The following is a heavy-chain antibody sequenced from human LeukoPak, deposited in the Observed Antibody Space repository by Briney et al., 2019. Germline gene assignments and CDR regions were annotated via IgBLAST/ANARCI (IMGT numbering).Heavy chain of an antibody. J-gene: IGHJ4*02. Sequence: ASVKVSCKASGYTFTGYYMHRVRQAPGQGLEWMGWINPNTGGTNYARQFQGRVTMTRDTSISTAYMELSSLRSDDTAVYYCARDLMIGLPVAGNWGQGALVTVSS. V-gene: IGHV1-2*02. CDR2: INPNTGGT. CDR1: GYTFTGYY. CDR3: ARDLMIGLPVAGN. D-gene: IGHD6-19*01.